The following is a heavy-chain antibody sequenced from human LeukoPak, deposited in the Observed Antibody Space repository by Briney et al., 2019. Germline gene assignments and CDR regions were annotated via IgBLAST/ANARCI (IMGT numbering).Heavy chain of an antibody. D-gene: IGHD6-13*01. J-gene: IGHJ6*03. Sequence: PSETLSLTCTVSGGSISSNSYYWSWIRQPAVKGLEWIGRIYTSGSTNYNPSLKSRVTMSVDTSKNQFSLKLSSVTAADTAVYYCARGNVGYSSSWNSGPYYYYYMDVWGKGTTVTISS. CDR3: ARGNVGYSSSWNSGPYYYYYMDV. V-gene: IGHV4-61*02. CDR2: IYTSGST. CDR1: GGSISSNSYY.